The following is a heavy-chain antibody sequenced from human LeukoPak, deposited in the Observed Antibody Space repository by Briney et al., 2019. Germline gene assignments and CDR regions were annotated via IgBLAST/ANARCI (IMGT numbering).Heavy chain of an antibody. CDR3: ARDISSSDNWFDP. Sequence: GASVKVSCKASGGTFSSYAISWVRQAPGQGLEWMGGIIPIFGTANYAQKFQGRVTITADKSTSTAYMELSSLRSEDTAVYYCARDISSSDNWFDPWGQGTLVTVSS. CDR1: GGTFSSYA. CDR2: IIPIFGTA. D-gene: IGHD6-13*01. J-gene: IGHJ5*02. V-gene: IGHV1-69*06.